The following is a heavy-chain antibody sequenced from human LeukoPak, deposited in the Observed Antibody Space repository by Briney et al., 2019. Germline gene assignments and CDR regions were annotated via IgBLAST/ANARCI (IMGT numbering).Heavy chain of an antibody. V-gene: IGHV1-8*03. D-gene: IGHD2-21*02. CDR2: MNPYNGDR. CDR1: VYTFTTYH. Sequence: ASVKVSCKTSVYTFTTYHINWVRPATGQGRGWLGWMNPYNGDRGYAQKFQGRLSITSDTSISTAYMELSRLKSDDTAVYFCARTPSLTASGYDCWGQGTLVTVSS. J-gene: IGHJ4*02. CDR3: ARTPSLTASGYDC.